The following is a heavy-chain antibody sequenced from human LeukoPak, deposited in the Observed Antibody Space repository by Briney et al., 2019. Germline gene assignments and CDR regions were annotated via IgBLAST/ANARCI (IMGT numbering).Heavy chain of an antibody. Sequence: SETLSLTCTASGGSISSYYWSWTRQPPGEGLEWIGYIYYSGSTNYSPSLKSRVTVSVVTSKNQFSLRLSSVTAADTAVYYCAGYKRIPLDYWGQGTLVTVSS. CDR2: IYYSGST. D-gene: IGHD5-24*01. V-gene: IGHV4-59*01. J-gene: IGHJ4*02. CDR3: AGYKRIPLDY. CDR1: GGSISSYY.